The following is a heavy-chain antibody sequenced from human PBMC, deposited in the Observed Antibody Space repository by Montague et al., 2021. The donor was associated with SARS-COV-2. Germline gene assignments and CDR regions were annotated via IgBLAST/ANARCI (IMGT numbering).Heavy chain of an antibody. V-gene: IGHV6-1*01. CDR2: TYYRSKWYV. D-gene: IGHD6-19*01. J-gene: IGHJ5*02. CDR1: XDSVSSHSGA. CDR3: ARSKLLRSGYSSGWYGPGWFDP. Sequence: CAISXDSVSSHSGAWNWIRLSPSRGLEWLGRTYYRSKWYVDYAGSVRSRITINPDTSKNQFSLQMSSVTPDDTAVYYCARSKLLRSGYSSGWYGPGWFDPWGQGTPVTVSS.